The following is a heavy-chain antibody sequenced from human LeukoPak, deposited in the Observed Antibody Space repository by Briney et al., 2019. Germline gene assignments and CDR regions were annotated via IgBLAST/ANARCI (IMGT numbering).Heavy chain of an antibody. CDR2: IYHSGST. Sequence: SGTLSLSCTVSGGSITGGSWWTWVRQPPGKGLEWIGEIYHSGSTNFHPSLKSRVTISLDTSKNQFSLRLSSVTAADTAVYYCARETRLHSGSYSNDAFDIWGQGTMVTVSS. CDR1: GGSITGGSW. CDR3: ARETRLHSGSYSNDAFDI. V-gene: IGHV4-4*02. D-gene: IGHD1-26*01. J-gene: IGHJ3*02.